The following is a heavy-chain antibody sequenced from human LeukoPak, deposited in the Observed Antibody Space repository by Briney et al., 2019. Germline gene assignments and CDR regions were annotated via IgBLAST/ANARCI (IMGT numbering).Heavy chain of an antibody. CDR2: ISVSGDDT. Sequence: GGSLRLSCAASGFTFDDYAMHWVRQAPGKGLEWVSSISVSGDDTFYADSVKGRFTISRDNSKNTLYLQMNSLIAEDTAVYYCAKSGYNRFDYWGQGSRVTVSS. CDR3: AKSGYNRFDY. CDR1: GFTFDDYA. V-gene: IGHV3-23*01. J-gene: IGHJ4*02. D-gene: IGHD5-24*01.